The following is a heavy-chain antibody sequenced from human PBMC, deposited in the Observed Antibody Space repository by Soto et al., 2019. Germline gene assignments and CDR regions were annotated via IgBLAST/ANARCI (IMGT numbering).Heavy chain of an antibody. D-gene: IGHD3-3*01. V-gene: IGHV3-11*01. CDR3: ARAWKIEKFGVISMSKGLDV. J-gene: IGHJ6*02. CDR1: GFIFSDYY. CDR2: SSNRDRST. Sequence: QVQLVESGGGLIKPGGSLRLSCAASGFIFSDYYMTWIRQAPGKGLEWLSCSSNRDRSTYYADSVKDRFVVSKDNAKNLVYLQMNSRRAEDTAVYFCARAWKIEKFGVISMSKGLDVWGQGTTVTGSS.